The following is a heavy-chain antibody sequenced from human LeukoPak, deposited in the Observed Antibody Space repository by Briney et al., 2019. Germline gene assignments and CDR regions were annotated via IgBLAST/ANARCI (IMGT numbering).Heavy chain of an antibody. J-gene: IGHJ6*02. Sequence: GASVKVSCTASGGTFSSYAISWVRQAPGQGLEWMGGIIPIFGTANSAKKFQGRVTITADESTSTEYMELSSLRSEDTAVYYCARSLYSGYDQFYYYYGMDVWGQGTTVTVSS. CDR2: IIPIFGTA. V-gene: IGHV1-69*13. CDR3: ARSLYSGYDQFYYYYGMDV. D-gene: IGHD5-12*01. CDR1: GGTFSSYA.